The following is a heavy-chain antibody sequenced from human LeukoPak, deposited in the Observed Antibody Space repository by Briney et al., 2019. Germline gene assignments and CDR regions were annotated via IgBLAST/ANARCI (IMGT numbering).Heavy chain of an antibody. V-gene: IGHV4-59*08. CDR1: GASIRGYY. J-gene: IGHJ6*02. CDR3: ARWFRGDTAMAYGMDV. D-gene: IGHD5-18*01. CDR2: IYYSGST. Sequence: SETLSLTCTVSGASIRGYYWSCIRQPPGKGLEWIGYIYYSGSTNYNPSLRSRVTISVDTSKSQYSLKLSSVTAADTAVYYCARWFRGDTAMAYGMDVWGQGTTVTVSS.